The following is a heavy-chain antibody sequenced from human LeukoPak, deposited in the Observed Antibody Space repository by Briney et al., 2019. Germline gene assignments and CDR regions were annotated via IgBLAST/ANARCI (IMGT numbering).Heavy chain of an antibody. V-gene: IGHV1-69*06. D-gene: IGHD3-10*01. CDR3: ARGDYYGSGSYAYSFDI. J-gene: IGHJ3*02. CDR2: IIPIFGTA. CDR1: GGTFSSYA. Sequence: ASVTVSCKASGGTFSSYAISWVRQAPGQGPEWMGGIIPIFGTAKYAQKFQGRVTITADKSTSTAFMELSSLRSEDTAVYYCARGDYYGSGSYAYSFDIWGQGTMVTVSS.